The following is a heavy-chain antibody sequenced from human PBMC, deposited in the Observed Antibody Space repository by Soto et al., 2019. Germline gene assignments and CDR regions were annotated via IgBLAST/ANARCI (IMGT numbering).Heavy chain of an antibody. CDR2: ISGSTGYT. J-gene: IGHJ4*02. CDR1: GFTFSSYA. Sequence: EVWLLESGGDLVQPGGSLRLSCAGSGFTFSSYAMTWVRQAPGKGLEWVSAISGSTGYTYYTDSVKGRFTISRDNSKNTLYLQMNSLRAEDTAVYYCARGDPPRELGGQGTLVTVSS. CDR3: ARGDPPREL. D-gene: IGHD1-26*01. V-gene: IGHV3-23*01.